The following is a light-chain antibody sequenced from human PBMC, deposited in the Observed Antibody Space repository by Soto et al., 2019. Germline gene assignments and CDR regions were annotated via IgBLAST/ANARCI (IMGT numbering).Light chain of an antibody. CDR1: QSVSSS. V-gene: IGKV3-20*01. J-gene: IGKJ1*01. CDR2: GAS. Sequence: EIVLTQSPCTLSLSPGERATLSCRASQSVSSSLVWYQQKPGQAPRLIIYGASSRATGIPGRFSGSGSGTDFTLTISRLEPEDFALYYCQQYARSPVTFGQGTKVDIK. CDR3: QQYARSPVT.